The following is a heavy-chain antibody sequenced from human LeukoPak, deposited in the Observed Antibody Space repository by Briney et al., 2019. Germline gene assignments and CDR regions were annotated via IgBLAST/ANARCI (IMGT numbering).Heavy chain of an antibody. Sequence: VGSLRLSCAASGFTFSSYSMNWVRQAPGEGLEWVSSISSSSSYIYYADSVKGRFTISRDNAKNSLYLQMNSLRAEDTAVYYCARDSEAPLPYCGGDCHDAFDIWGQGTMVTVSS. CDR1: GFTFSSYS. D-gene: IGHD2-21*01. J-gene: IGHJ3*02. CDR3: ARDSEAPLPYCGGDCHDAFDI. V-gene: IGHV3-21*01. CDR2: ISSSSSYI.